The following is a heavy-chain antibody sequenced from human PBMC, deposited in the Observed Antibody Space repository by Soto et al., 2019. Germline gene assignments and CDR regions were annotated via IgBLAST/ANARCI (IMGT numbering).Heavy chain of an antibody. D-gene: IGHD6-19*01. J-gene: IGHJ4*02. V-gene: IGHV3-74*01. CDR2: INSDGSST. CDR1: GFTFSSYW. CDR3: AVAVAGPTAIGY. Sequence: PGGSLRLSCAASGFTFSSYWMHWVRQAPGKGLVWVSRINSDGSSTSYADPVKGRFTISRDNAKNTLYLQMNSLRAEDTAVYYCAVAVAGPTAIGYWGQGTLVTVSS.